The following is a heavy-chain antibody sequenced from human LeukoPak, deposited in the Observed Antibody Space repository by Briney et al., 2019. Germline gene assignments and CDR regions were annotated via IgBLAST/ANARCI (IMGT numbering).Heavy chain of an antibody. Sequence: VSVKVSCKASGYTFTSYAMHWVRQAPGQRLEWMGWINAGNGNTKYSQKFQGRVTITRDTSASTAYMELSSLRSEDTAVYYCARMPYCSSTSCYLDYYGMDVWGKGTTVTVSS. J-gene: IGHJ6*04. CDR1: GYTFTSYA. V-gene: IGHV1-3*01. CDR2: INAGNGNT. D-gene: IGHD2-2*01. CDR3: ARMPYCSSTSCYLDYYGMDV.